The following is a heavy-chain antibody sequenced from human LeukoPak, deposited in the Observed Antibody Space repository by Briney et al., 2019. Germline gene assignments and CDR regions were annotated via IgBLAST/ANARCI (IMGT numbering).Heavy chain of an antibody. CDR3: ASRYWESTVVVATIVGAAYNWFDP. CDR2: INHSGST. V-gene: IGHV4-34*01. J-gene: IGHJ5*02. D-gene: IGHD5-12*01. CDR1: GGSFSGYY. Sequence: PSETLSLTCAVYGGSFSGYYWSWIRQPPGKGLEWIGEINHSGSTNYNPSLKSRVTISGDTSKKQFSLKLSSVTAADTALYYCASRYWESTVVVATIVGAAYNWFDPWGQGTLVTVSP.